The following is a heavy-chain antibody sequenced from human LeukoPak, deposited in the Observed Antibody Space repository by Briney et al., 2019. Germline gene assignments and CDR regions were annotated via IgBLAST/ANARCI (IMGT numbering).Heavy chain of an antibody. J-gene: IGHJ4*02. V-gene: IGHV3-74*01. CDR1: GFTFSSYW. Sequence: GGSLRLSCAAPGFTFSSYWMHWVRQVPGKGLVWVSRINTDGSSTSYADSVKGRFTISRDNAKNKVYLQMSSLRAEDTAVYYCARGDYGDYFDYWGQGTLIIVSS. CDR3: ARGDYGDYFDY. D-gene: IGHD4-17*01. CDR2: INTDGSST.